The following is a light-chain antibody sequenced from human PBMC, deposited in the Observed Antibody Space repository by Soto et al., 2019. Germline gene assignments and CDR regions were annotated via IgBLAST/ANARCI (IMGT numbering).Light chain of an antibody. V-gene: IGKV1-5*01. Sequence: DVRMEQSPSTLCASVEDRVTMTFRASQIMSSWLAWYQQKPRKAPKLLIYDASSLESGVPSRVSGSGSGTEFTLTISSLQPDDFATYYCQQYNTFWTFGPGTKVDIK. J-gene: IGKJ1*01. CDR2: DAS. CDR1: QIMSSW. CDR3: QQYNTFWT.